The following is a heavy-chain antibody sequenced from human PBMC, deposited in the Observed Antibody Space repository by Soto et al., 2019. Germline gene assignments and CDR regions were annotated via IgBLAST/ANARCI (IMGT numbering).Heavy chain of an antibody. CDR3: ASSVAKYYYYGMDV. CDR2: ITPIFGTA. Sequence: ASVKVSCKASGGTFSSYAISWVRQAPGQGLEWMGGITPIFGTANYAQKFQGRVTITADESTSTAYMELSSLRSEDTAVYYCASSVAKYYYYGMDVWGQGTTVTVSS. D-gene: IGHD5-12*01. J-gene: IGHJ6*02. V-gene: IGHV1-69*13. CDR1: GGTFSSYA.